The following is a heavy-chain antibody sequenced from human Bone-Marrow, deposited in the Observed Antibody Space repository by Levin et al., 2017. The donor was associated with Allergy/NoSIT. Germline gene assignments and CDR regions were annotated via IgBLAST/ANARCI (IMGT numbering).Heavy chain of an antibody. J-gene: IGHJ4*02. D-gene: IGHD3-10*01. V-gene: IGHV3-30*18. CDR1: GFTFSDFG. CDR3: AKDRVRYKYGRGAFDY. CDR2: ISYDGSHE. Sequence: GGSLRLSCAASGFTFSDFGMHWVRQAPGKGLEWVAFISYDGSHEYYEDSMRGRFTISRDNSKNTFYLQIESLTTEDTAVYYCAKDRVRYKYGRGAFDYWGQGTLVTVSS.